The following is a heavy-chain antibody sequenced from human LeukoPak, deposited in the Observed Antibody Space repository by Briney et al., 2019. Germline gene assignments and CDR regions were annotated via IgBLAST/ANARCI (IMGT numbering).Heavy chain of an antibody. D-gene: IGHD3-10*01. Sequence: SETLSLTRTVSGGSISSSSYYWGWIRQPPGKGLEWIGSIYYSGSTYYNPSLKSRVTISVDTSKNQFSLKLSSVTAADTAVYYCARDPRPVMVRGVIAHNWFDPWGQGTLVTVSS. CDR2: IYYSGST. CDR1: GGSISSSSYY. CDR3: ARDPRPVMVRGVIAHNWFDP. V-gene: IGHV4-39*07. J-gene: IGHJ5*02.